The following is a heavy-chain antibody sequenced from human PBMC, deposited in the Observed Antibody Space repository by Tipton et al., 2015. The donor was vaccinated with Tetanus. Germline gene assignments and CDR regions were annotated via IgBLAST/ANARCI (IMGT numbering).Heavy chain of an antibody. CDR1: GGSISSNVYY. J-gene: IGHJ3*02. D-gene: IGHD2-8*01. CDR2: IFYSGSI. V-gene: IGHV4-39*01. Sequence: TLSLTCTVSGGSISSNVYYWAWIRQPPGKGPQWIGNIFYSGSINYNPSLKSRLTISADTAKNQFSLKLSSVTAADTAVYYCARHGGSGYCSNGVCYVGAFDIWGQGTMVTVSS. CDR3: ARHGGSGYCSNGVCYVGAFDI.